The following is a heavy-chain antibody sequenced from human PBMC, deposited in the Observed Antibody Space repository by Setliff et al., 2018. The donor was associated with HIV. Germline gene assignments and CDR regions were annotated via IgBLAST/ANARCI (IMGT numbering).Heavy chain of an antibody. V-gene: IGHV1-69*13. CDR1: GYTFTSYC. D-gene: IGHD6-19*01. CDR2: IIPIFGTA. J-gene: IGHJ5*02. CDR3: ASLRIAVAGNNGWFDP. Sequence: SVKVSCKASGYTFTSYCVHWVRQAPGQGLEWMGGIIPIFGTANYAQKFQGRVTITADESTSTAYMELSSLRSEDTAVYYCASLRIAVAGNNGWFDPWGQGTLVTVSS.